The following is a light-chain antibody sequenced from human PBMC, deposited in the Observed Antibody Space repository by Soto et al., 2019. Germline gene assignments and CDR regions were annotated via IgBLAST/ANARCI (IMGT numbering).Light chain of an antibody. CDR1: QGIRND. CDR3: LQHHSYPLT. V-gene: IGKV1-17*01. J-gene: IGKJ1*01. CDR2: TAS. Sequence: DIQMTQSPSSLSASVGDRVTITCRASQGIRNDLGWYQQKPGKAPKCLIYTASSLQSVFPSRFRGRGPGTEFTLTIRSLQPADFASYYCLQHHSYPLTFGQGTNVEIE.